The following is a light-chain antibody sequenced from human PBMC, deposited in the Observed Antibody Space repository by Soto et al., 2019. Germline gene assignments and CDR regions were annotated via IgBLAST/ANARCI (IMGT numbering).Light chain of an antibody. CDR3: QKYNRAPRT. V-gene: IGKV1-27*01. CDR2: AAS. Sequence: DIQLTKSPSSLSASVGDRITLTCRASQGINSFLAWYQQKPGKVPKLLIYAASTLQSGVPSRFRGSGSGTDFTLTISSLQPEDAATYYCQKYNRAPRTFGQGTKVDI. J-gene: IGKJ1*01. CDR1: QGINSF.